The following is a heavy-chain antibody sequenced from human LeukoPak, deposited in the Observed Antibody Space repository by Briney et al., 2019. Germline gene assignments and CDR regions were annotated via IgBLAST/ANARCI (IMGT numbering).Heavy chain of an antibody. CDR2: ISTSNSLT. J-gene: IGHJ3*02. D-gene: IGHD1-26*01. V-gene: IGHV1-18*01. Sequence: GASVKVSCKASGYTFSSYGISWVRQAPGQGLEWVGWISTSNSLTRYPEKFQDRVTLTTDASTSTDNMELRSLRSDDAAVYYCARPTASYDTLDIWGQGTRVTVSS. CDR1: GYTFSSYG. CDR3: ARPTASYDTLDI.